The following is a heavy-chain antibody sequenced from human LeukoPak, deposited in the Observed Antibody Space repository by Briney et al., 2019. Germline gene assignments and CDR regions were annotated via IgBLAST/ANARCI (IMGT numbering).Heavy chain of an antibody. CDR3: ARADSSGYSHFDY. Sequence: SETLSLTCTVSGGSISSSSYYWGWIRQPPEKGLEWIGSVYYSGSTYYSPSLKSRVTISVDTSKNQFSLKLSSVTAADTAVYYCARADSSGYSHFDYWGQGTLVTVSS. V-gene: IGHV4-39*07. CDR2: VYYSGST. J-gene: IGHJ4*02. CDR1: GGSISSSSYY. D-gene: IGHD3-22*01.